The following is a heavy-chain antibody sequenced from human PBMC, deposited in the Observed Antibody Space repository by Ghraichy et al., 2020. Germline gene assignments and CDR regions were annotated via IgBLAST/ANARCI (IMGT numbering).Heavy chain of an antibody. CDR3: ARAAGSYADY. J-gene: IGHJ4*02. CDR1: GGSISSGGYS. V-gene: IGHV4-30-2*01. Sequence: SETLSLTCAVSGGSISSGGYSWSWIRQPPGKGLEWIGYIYHSGSTYYNPSLKSRVTISVDRSKNQFSLKLSSVTAADTAVYYCARAAGSYADYWGQGTLVTVSS. D-gene: IGHD1-26*01. CDR2: IYHSGST.